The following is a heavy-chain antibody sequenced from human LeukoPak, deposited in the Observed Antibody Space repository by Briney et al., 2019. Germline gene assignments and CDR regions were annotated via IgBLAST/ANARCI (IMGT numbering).Heavy chain of an antibody. CDR3: AKDASYDSSGYSGDY. J-gene: IGHJ4*02. CDR2: ISDASRTI. D-gene: IGHD3-22*01. CDR1: GFTFRNSG. V-gene: IGHV3-48*04. Sequence: GGSLRLSCAASGFTFRNSGMNWVRQAPGKGLEWVSYISDASRTIYYADSVKGRFSVSRDNANNLLYLQMRSLRVEDTAVYYCAKDASYDSSGYSGDYWGQGTLVTVSS.